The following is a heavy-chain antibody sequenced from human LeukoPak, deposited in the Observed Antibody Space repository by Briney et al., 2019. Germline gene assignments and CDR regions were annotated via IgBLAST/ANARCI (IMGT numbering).Heavy chain of an antibody. J-gene: IGHJ4*02. Sequence: PSETLSLTCAVYGGSFSGYYWSWIRQPPGKGLEWIGEINHSGSTNYNPSLKSRVTISVDTSKNQFSLKLSSVTAADTAVYYCARGRGKGLGRRDGYKFIPLGYFDYWGQGTLVTVSS. CDR2: INHSGST. D-gene: IGHD5-24*01. CDR3: ARGRGKGLGRRDGYKFIPLGYFDY. CDR1: GGSFSGYY. V-gene: IGHV4-34*01.